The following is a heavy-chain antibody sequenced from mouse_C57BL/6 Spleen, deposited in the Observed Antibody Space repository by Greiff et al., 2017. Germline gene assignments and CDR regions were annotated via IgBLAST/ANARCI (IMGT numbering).Heavy chain of an antibody. J-gene: IGHJ2*01. D-gene: IGHD1-1*01. CDR1: GFTFSDYG. Sequence: VQLKESGGGLVKPGGSLKLSCAASGFTFSDYGMHWVRQAPEKGLEWVGYISSGSSTIYYADTVKGRFTISRDNAKNTLFLQMTSLRSEDTAMYYCATLYYGSSLFDDWGQGTTLTVSS. CDR2: ISSGSSTI. V-gene: IGHV5-17*01. CDR3: ATLYYGSSLFDD.